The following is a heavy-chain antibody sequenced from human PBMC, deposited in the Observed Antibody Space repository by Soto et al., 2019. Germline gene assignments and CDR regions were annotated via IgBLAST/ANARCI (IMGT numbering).Heavy chain of an antibody. Sequence: QLQLQESGPGLVKPSETLSLACTVSSGSFSGSSHYWGWIRQPPGKDLEWIGTIYYSGATSYNPSLKSRVTISVDTSRKQCSLKVSSVTAADTAIYYCARRSIEVSGAYGYGWGMDVWGQGTTVTVSS. CDR1: SGSFSGSSHY. CDR3: ARRSIEVSGAYGYGWGMDV. J-gene: IGHJ6*02. V-gene: IGHV4-39*01. CDR2: IYYSGAT. D-gene: IGHD2-2*01.